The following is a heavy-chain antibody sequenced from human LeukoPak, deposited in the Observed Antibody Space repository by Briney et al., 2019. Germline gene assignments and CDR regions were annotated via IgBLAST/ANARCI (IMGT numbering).Heavy chain of an antibody. CDR2: IWYGGSNK. J-gene: IGHJ4*02. Sequence: GGSLRLSCAASGFTFSSYGMHWVRQAPGKGLEWVAVIWYGGSNKYYADSVKGRFTISRDNSKNTLYVQVNSLGAEDTAVYYCARDLGGDGYNSNFDYWGQGTLVTVSS. V-gene: IGHV3-33*01. D-gene: IGHD5-24*01. CDR1: GFTFSSYG. CDR3: ARDLGGDGYNSNFDY.